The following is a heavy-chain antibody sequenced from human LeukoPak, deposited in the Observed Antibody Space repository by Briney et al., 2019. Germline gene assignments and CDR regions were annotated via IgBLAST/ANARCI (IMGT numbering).Heavy chain of an antibody. D-gene: IGHD6-19*01. CDR1: GFLFSNFW. CDR2: ISYDGSNK. CDR3: ATDLDSSGSFDY. V-gene: IGHV3-30*03. Sequence: GGSLRLSCVASGFLFSNFWMTWVRQSPGKGLEWVAVISYDGSNKYYADSVKGRFTISRDNSKNTLYLQMNSLRAEDTAVYYCATDLDSSGSFDYWGQGTLVTVSS. J-gene: IGHJ4*02.